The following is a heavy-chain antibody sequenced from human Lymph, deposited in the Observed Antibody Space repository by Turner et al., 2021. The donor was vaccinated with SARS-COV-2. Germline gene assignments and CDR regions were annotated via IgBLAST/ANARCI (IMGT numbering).Heavy chain of an antibody. J-gene: IGHJ4*02. CDR1: GFTFSSFA. V-gene: IGHV3-30-3*01. D-gene: IGHD1-26*01. CDR3: ARGLSGNYYCFDY. CDR2: ISYDGGNK. Sequence: QVQLVESGGGVVQPGRSLRLSWAAPGFTFSSFAMHWVRQAPGKGLEWVALISYDGGNKYYADSVKGRFTISRDNSKNTLYLHMNSLRAEDTAVYYCARGLSGNYYCFDYWGQGTLVTVSS.